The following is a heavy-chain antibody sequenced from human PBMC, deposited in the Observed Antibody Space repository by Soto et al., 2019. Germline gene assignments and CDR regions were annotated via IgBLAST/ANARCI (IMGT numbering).Heavy chain of an antibody. V-gene: IGHV4-59*01. CDR1: GCSISPYS. CDR2: VSHSGRT. Sequence: QVHLVESGPGLVKPSETLSLTCTISGCSISPYSWTWFRQSPGKGLEWIGCVSHSGRTFYTPSLRIGLTISLDTPGSQLSLRLKSVSAADTSVYYWARLLGGYDDYGGWFAPWGQGTLVTVSS. D-gene: IGHD4-17*01. J-gene: IGHJ5*02. CDR3: ARLLGGYDDYGGWFAP.